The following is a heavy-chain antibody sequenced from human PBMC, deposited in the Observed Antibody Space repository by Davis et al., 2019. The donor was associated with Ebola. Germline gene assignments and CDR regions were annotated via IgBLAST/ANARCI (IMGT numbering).Heavy chain of an antibody. J-gene: IGHJ5*02. CDR2: INHSGST. V-gene: IGHV4-34*01. D-gene: IGHD3-16*01. Sequence: GSLRLSCAVYGGSFSGYYWSWIRQPPGKGLEWIGEINHSGSTNYNPSLKSRVTIPVDTSKNQFSLKLSSVTAADTAVYYCARGPHSLGLDPWGQGTLVTVSS. CDR3: ARGPHSLGLDP. CDR1: GGSFSGYY.